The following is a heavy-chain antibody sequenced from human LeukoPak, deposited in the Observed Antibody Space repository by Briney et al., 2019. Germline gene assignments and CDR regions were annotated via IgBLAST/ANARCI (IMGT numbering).Heavy chain of an antibody. J-gene: IGHJ4*02. CDR2: ISGSGANT. CDR3: ARDATDSGTWYYCFDY. V-gene: IGHV3-23*01. Sequence: GGSLRLSCAASGVSFSDYAMSWVRQAPGKGLEWVSSISGSGANTYYADSGKGRFTISRDNSKNTLYLQMTSLRTDDTALYYCARDATDSGTWYYCFDYWGQGSLVTVSS. D-gene: IGHD6-13*01. CDR1: GVSFSDYA.